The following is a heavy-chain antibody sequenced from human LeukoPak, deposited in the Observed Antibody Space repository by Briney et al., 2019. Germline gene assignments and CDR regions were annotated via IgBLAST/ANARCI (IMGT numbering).Heavy chain of an antibody. D-gene: IGHD3-10*01. V-gene: IGHV3-23*01. CDR3: AKSGYYGSGSYYFDY. Sequence: GGSLRLSCAASGFTFSSYAMSWVRQAPGKGLEWVSAISGSGGSTYYADSVKGRFTISRDNSKNTLYLQMNSLRAEDTAVYYCAKSGYYGSGSYYFDYWGQGTLVTVSS. CDR2: ISGSGGST. CDR1: GFTFSSYA. J-gene: IGHJ4*02.